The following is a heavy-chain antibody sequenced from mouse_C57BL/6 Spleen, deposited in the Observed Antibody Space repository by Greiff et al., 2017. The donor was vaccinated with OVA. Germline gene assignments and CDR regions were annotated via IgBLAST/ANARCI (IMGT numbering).Heavy chain of an antibody. V-gene: IGHV1-82*01. CDR2: IYPGDGDT. CDR3: ATGGYYDYDGGFAY. CDR1: GYAFSSSW. J-gene: IGHJ3*01. Sequence: VQLQQSGPELVKPGASVKISCKASGYAFSSSWMNWVKQRPGKGLEWIGRIYPGDGDTNYNGKFKGKATLTADKSSSTAYMQLSSLTSEDSAVYFCATGGYYDYDGGFAYWGQGTLVTVSA. D-gene: IGHD2-4*01.